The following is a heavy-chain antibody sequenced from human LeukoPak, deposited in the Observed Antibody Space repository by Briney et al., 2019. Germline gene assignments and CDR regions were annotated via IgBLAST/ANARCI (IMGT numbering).Heavy chain of an antibody. V-gene: IGHV1-46*01. CDR1: GYTFTSYY. CDR3: ARRRGYCSSTSCYTGYYYYYMDV. CDR2: INPSGGST. D-gene: IGHD2-2*02. J-gene: IGHJ6*03. Sequence: ASVKVSCKASGYTFTSYYMHWVRQAPGQGLEWMGIINPSGGSTSYAQKLQGRVTMTRDTSTSTVYMELSSLRSEDTAVYYCARRRGYCSSTSCYTGYYYYYMDVWGKGTTVTVSS.